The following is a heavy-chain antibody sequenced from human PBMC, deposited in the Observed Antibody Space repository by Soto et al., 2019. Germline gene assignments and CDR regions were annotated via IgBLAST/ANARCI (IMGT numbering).Heavy chain of an antibody. D-gene: IGHD4-17*01. J-gene: IGHJ4*02. CDR2: ILDDGSDQ. Sequence: QVQLVESGGGVVQPGRSLRLSCAASGFTFSRYGMHWVRQAPGKGLEWVSVILDDGSDQNYADSVKGRFTITRDNSKNSLYLQMNILGAEDTAVYYCAIDDDSGDNGFDYWGQGNLVTASS. CDR3: AIDDDSGDNGFDY. V-gene: IGHV3-33*01. CDR1: GFTFSRYG.